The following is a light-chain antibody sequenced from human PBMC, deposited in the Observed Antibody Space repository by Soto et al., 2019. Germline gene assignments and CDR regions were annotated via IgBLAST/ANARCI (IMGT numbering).Light chain of an antibody. CDR3: QQRNNWPRGT. CDR2: DAS. Sequence: EIVLTQSPATLSFSPRERATLSCRASQSVSSYLAWYQQKPGQAPRLLIYDASNRATGIPARFSGSGSGTDFTLTISSLEPEDFAVYYCQQRNNWPRGTFGQGTRLEIK. J-gene: IGKJ5*01. V-gene: IGKV3-11*01. CDR1: QSVSSY.